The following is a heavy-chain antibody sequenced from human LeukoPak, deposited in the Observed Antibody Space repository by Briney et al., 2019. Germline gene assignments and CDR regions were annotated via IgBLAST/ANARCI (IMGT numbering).Heavy chain of an antibody. D-gene: IGHD1-26*01. V-gene: IGHV3-20*04. J-gene: IGHJ4*02. CDR2: INWNGGST. CDR3: AKTSEEKVGATSY. CDR1: GFNFHDYG. Sequence: GGSLRLSCAASGFNFHDYGMSWVRQAPGKGLEWVSSINWNGGSTGYADSVKGRFTISRDNAKNSLYLQMNSLRAEDTAVYYCAKTSEEKVGATSYWGQGTLVTVSS.